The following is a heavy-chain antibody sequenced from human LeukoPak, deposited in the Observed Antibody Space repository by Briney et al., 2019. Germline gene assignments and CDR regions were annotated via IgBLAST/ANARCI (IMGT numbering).Heavy chain of an antibody. D-gene: IGHD3-10*01. CDR2: INPSGGST. CDR1: GYTFTHDY. Sequence: ASVNVSCKASGYTFTHDYMHWVRQAAGQGLERMGIINPSGGSTSYSQKFQGRVTMTRDTSTSTVYMELSSLRPEDTAVYYCARDPPTSYGSGSYYSLDYWGQGTLVTVSS. V-gene: IGHV1-46*01. CDR3: ARDPPTSYGSGSYYSLDY. J-gene: IGHJ4*02.